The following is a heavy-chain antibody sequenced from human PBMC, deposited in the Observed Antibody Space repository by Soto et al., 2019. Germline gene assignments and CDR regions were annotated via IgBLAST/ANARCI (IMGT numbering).Heavy chain of an antibody. D-gene: IGHD2-15*01. V-gene: IGHV3-21*06. CDR2: ISSSTSYV. CDR3: AKEMCSGGSCYSSYGMDV. CDR1: GFTFSRYG. Sequence: GGSLRLSCAASGFTFSRYGMNWLRQAPGKGLEWVASISSSTSYVYYADSVKGRFSTSRDNAKNILYLEMYALRTEDTAVYYCAKEMCSGGSCYSSYGMDVWGQGTTVTVSS. J-gene: IGHJ6*02.